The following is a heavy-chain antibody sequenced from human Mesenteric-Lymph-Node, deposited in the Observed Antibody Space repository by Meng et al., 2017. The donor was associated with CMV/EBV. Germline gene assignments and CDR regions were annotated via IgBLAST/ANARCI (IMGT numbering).Heavy chain of an antibody. D-gene: IGHD3-16*02. CDR3: TRVVGGYDDVWGTHRPYYFDY. V-gene: IGHV4-39*07. CDR1: GDSLNRQSFH. Sequence: SETLSLTCTVSGDSLNRQSFHWGWIRQSPGKGLQWIGTINYSGRTYLDPSLRSRTTMSVDTSKSQFSLRLSSVTAADTAVYYCTRVVGGYDDVWGTHRPYYFDYWGHGTLVTVSS. CDR2: INYSGRT. J-gene: IGHJ4*01.